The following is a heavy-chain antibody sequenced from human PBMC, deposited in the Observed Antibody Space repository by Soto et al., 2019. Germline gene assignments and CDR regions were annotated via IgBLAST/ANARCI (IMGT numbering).Heavy chain of an antibody. CDR1: GDSVSSNSAA. J-gene: IGHJ4*02. CDR2: TYYRSKWYN. Sequence: KQSQTLSLTCAISGDSVSSNSAAWNWIRQSPSRGLEWLGRTYYRSKWYNDYAVSVKSRITINPDTSKNQFSLQLNSVTPEDTAVYYCARVDGHSSSWYGIGFVSYFDYWGQGTLVTVSS. CDR3: ARVDGHSSSWYGIGFVSYFDY. D-gene: IGHD6-13*01. V-gene: IGHV6-1*01.